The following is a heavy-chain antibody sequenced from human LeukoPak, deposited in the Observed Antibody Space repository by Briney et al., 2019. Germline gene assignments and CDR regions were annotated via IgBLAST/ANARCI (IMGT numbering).Heavy chain of an antibody. D-gene: IGHD6-19*01. CDR3: AKDMSAVADTTDDAFDI. CDR2: ISWNSGSI. CDR1: GFTFDDYA. Sequence: GGSLRLSCAASGFTFDDYAMHWVRQAPGKGLEWVSGISWNSGSIGYADSVEGRFTISRDNAKNSLYLQMNSLRAEDTALYYCAKDMSAVADTTDDAFDIWGQGTMVTVPS. V-gene: IGHV3-9*01. J-gene: IGHJ3*02.